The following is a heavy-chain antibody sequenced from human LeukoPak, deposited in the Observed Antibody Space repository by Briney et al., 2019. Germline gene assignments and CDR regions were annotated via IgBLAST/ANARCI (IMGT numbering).Heavy chain of an antibody. CDR2: ISYSAST. Sequence: SETLSLSCTVSGGSISSNSYYWVWIRQPRGKGLESRGYISYSASTNYNPSLKSRVTISVDTSENQFSLKLSSVTAADTAVYYCARVYYAFDIWGQGTMVTVSS. J-gene: IGHJ3*02. V-gene: IGHV4-61*05. CDR3: ARVYYAFDI. CDR1: GGSISSNSYY. D-gene: IGHD3-22*01.